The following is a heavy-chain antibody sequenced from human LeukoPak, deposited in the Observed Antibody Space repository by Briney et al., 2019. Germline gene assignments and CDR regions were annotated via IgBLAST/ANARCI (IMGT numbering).Heavy chain of an antibody. CDR2: IYSGGST. CDR3: ARARQWLA. CDR1: GFTFSSYA. D-gene: IGHD6-19*01. V-gene: IGHV3-53*01. J-gene: IGHJ5*02. Sequence: GGSLRLSCAASGFTFSSYAMSWVRQAPGKGLEWVSVIYSGGSTYYADSVKGRFTISRDNSKNTLYLQMNSLRAEDTAVYYCARARQWLAWGQGTLVTVSS.